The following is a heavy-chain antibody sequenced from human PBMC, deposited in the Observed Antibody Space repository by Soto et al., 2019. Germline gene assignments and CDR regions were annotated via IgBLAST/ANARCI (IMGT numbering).Heavy chain of an antibody. V-gene: IGHV1-24*01. J-gene: IGHJ1*01. CDR3: ATAQGAFEAEYFQY. Sequence: VQLVQSGAEVKKPGASVKVSCKVSGYTLTELSMHWVRQSPGKGLEWMGGFDPADGKTIYAQKFQGRVTMTEDTATDTAYMDLSSLRSEDTAVYYCATAQGAFEAEYFQYWGQGTLVTVSS. CDR2: FDPADGKT. D-gene: IGHD3-16*01. CDR1: GYTLTELS.